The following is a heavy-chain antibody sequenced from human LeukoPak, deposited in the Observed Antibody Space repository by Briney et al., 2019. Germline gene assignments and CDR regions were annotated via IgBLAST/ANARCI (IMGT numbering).Heavy chain of an antibody. V-gene: IGHV3-49*04. Sequence: SLRLSCAASGFTFSDYYMSWVRQAPAKGLEWVGFIRSKAYGVTTEHAASVKGRFTISRDDSKSIAYLQMNSLKTEDTAVYYCSRADYYGSGGQISLDVWGKGTTVTVSS. CDR3: SRADYYGSGGQISLDV. D-gene: IGHD3-10*01. CDR2: IRSKAYGVTT. CDR1: GFTFSDYY. J-gene: IGHJ6*04.